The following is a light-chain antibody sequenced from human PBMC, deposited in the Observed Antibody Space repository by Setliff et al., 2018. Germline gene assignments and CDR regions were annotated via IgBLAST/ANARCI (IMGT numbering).Light chain of an antibody. CDR3: LSYTSETTHAL. V-gene: IGLV2-14*03. J-gene: IGLJ2*01. CDR2: EVT. CDR1: NSDVGGYNY. Sequence: LTQPAAVSGSPGRSITISCAGTNSDVGGYNYVSWYQQHPNKAPKLMIYEVTKRPSGVSDRFSGSKSGNTASLTISGLQAEDEADYYCLSYTSETTHALFAGGTK.